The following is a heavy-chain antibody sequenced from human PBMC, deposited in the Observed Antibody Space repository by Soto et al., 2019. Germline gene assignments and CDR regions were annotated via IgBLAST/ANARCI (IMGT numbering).Heavy chain of an antibody. D-gene: IGHD2-21*01. CDR1: GFTFSSYA. CDR2: ISYDGSNK. CDR3: VKDLGHGGYCVTTSCVHS. V-gene: IGHV3-30*14. J-gene: IGHJ4*02. Sequence: PGGSLRLSCAASGFTFSSYAMHWVRQAPGKGLEWVAVISYDGSNKYYADSVKGRFTISRDNSKNTLWLQMSSLRPEDTAVYYCVKDLGHGGYCVTTSCVHSWGQGTLVTVSS.